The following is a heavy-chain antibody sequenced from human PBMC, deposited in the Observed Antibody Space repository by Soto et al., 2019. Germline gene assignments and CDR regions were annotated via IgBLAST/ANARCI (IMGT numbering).Heavy chain of an antibody. V-gene: IGHV4-31*03. CDR3: ARDTSAGNYVIFFDY. J-gene: IGHJ4*02. CDR1: GGSINSGGYY. D-gene: IGHD3-16*01. Sequence: PSETLSLTCTVSGGSINSGGYYWTWIRQLPGKGLEWIGFIHYSGSAYYNPSLKSRVTISVDTSKNQFSLKMSSVTAADTAVYYCARDTSAGNYVIFFDYWSQGTLVTVSS. CDR2: IHYSGSA.